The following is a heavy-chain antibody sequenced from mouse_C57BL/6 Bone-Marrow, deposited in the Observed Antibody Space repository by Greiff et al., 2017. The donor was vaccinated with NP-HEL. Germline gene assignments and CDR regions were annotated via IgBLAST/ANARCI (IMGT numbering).Heavy chain of an antibody. CDR2: ILPSIGRT. CDR1: DSEVFPIAY. CDR3: ARGGYLYWYFDV. Sequence: VQLQQSGSELRSPGSSVKLSCKDFDSEVFPIAYMSWVRQKPGHGFEWIGGILPSIGRTIYGEKFEDKATLDADTLSNTAYLERNSLTSEDSAIYYCARGGYLYWYFDVWGTGTTVTVSS. J-gene: IGHJ1*03. D-gene: IGHD2-2*01. V-gene: IGHV15-2*01.